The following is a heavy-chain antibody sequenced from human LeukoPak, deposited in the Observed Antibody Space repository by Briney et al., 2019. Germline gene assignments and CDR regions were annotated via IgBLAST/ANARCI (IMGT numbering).Heavy chain of an antibody. CDR2: IHFDGSNE. CDR3: ARNYDSSGYGYNWFDP. Sequence: PGGSLRLSCVASGFIFRSYGIHWVRQAPGKGLEWVTFIHFDGSNEYYADFVKGRFTISRDNSKNTVYLQMNSLRAEDTAVYYCARNYDSSGYGYNWFDPWGQGTLVTVSS. J-gene: IGHJ5*02. D-gene: IGHD3-22*01. V-gene: IGHV3-30*02. CDR1: GFIFRSYG.